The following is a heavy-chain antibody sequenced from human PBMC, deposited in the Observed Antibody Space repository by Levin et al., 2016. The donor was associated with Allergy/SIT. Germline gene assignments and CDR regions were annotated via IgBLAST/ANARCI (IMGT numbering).Heavy chain of an antibody. D-gene: IGHD3-22*01. CDR2: MNPKTGVT. J-gene: IGHJ4*02. Sequence: WVRQAPGQGLENMGWMNPKTGVTNYAQKFQGRVTMTGDASVSIAYMELSRLRSDDTAVYYCARSFGGGHSSGGYWGQGTLVTVSS. V-gene: IGHV1-2*02. CDR3: ARSFGGGHSSGGY.